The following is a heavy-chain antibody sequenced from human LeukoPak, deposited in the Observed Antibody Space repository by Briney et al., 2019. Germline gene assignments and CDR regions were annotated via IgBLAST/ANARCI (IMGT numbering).Heavy chain of an antibody. D-gene: IGHD3-16*02. CDR1: GYSISSGYY. J-gene: IGHJ4*02. CDR2: IYHSGST. Sequence: SETLSLTCTVSGYSISSGYYWGWIRQPPGKELEWIGSIYHSGSTYYNPSLKSRVTISVDTSKNQFSLKLSSVTAADTAVYYCASASLGELSFDYWGQGTLVTVSS. CDR3: ASASLGELSFDY. V-gene: IGHV4-38-2*02.